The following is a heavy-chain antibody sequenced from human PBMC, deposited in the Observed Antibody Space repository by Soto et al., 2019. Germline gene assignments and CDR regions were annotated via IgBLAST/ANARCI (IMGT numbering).Heavy chain of an antibody. CDR2: IKEDGSEK. CDR1: GITFINYW. CDR3: ACDCGGYSYGYYFDY. Sequence: DVQLVESGGGLVQPGGSLRLSCAASGITFINYWMTWVRQVPGKGLEWVANIKEDGSEKYFVDSVKGRFTISRDNARNSLYLQINSLRAEDTAGYYCACDCGGYSYGYYFDYWGQGALVSVSS. D-gene: IGHD5-18*01. V-gene: IGHV3-7*05. J-gene: IGHJ4*02.